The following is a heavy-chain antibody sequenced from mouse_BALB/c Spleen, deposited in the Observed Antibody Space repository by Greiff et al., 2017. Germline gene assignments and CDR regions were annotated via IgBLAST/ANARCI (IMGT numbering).Heavy chain of an antibody. Sequence: VKLMESGPGLVAPSQSLSITCTVSGFSLTGYGVNWVRQPPGKGLEWLGMIWGDGSTDYNSALKSRLSISKDNSKSQVFLKMNSLQTDDTARYYCARGDYYGSSYGAMDYWGQGTSVTVSS. CDR3: ARGDYYGSSYGAMDY. J-gene: IGHJ4*01. V-gene: IGHV2-6-7*01. CDR1: GFSLTGYG. CDR2: IWGDGST. D-gene: IGHD1-1*01.